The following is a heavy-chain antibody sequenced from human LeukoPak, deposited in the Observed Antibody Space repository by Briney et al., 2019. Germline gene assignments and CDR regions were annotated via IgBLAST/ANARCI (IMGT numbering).Heavy chain of an antibody. Sequence: SETLSLTCTVSGGSISNYYWTWVRQPAGKGLEWIGRIYSSGSTNYNPSLKSRVSISADTSKNQFSLKLNSVTAADTAVYYCARELPYCSSTSCFYYYYYGMDVWGQGTTVTVSS. D-gene: IGHD2-2*01. CDR3: ARELPYCSSTSCFYYYYYGMDV. V-gene: IGHV4-4*07. CDR1: GGSISNYY. CDR2: IYSSGST. J-gene: IGHJ6*02.